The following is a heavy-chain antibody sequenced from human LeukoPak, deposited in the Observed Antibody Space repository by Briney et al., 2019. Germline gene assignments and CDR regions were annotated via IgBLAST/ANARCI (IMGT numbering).Heavy chain of an antibody. CDR3: ARGLHFTMVRGGTTNYYYGMDV. J-gene: IGHJ6*02. CDR2: IIPIVGIT. V-gene: IGHV1-69*04. CDR1: GGTFSSYA. Sequence: SVKVSCKASGGTFSSYAINWVRQAPGQGLEWLGRIIPIVGITNYAQKFRGRVTIIADNSTRTAYMELSSLTSEDTAVYYCARGLHFTMVRGGTTNYYYGMDVWGQGTSVTVSS. D-gene: IGHD3-10*01.